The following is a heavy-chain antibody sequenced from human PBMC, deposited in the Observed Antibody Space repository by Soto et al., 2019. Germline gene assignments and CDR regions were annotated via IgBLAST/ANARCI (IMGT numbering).Heavy chain of an antibody. V-gene: IGHV3-23*01. CDR3: AKAAAGTNYYNGMDV. CDR1: GFTFSRYA. CDR2: ISGSGGST. D-gene: IGHD6-13*01. J-gene: IGHJ6*02. Sequence: PGGSLRLSCAASGFTFSRYAMNWVRQAPGKGLEWVSAISGSGGSTYYADSVKGRFTISRDNSKNTMYLQMNSLRAEDTAVYYCAKAAAGTNYYNGMDVWGQGTTVTVSS.